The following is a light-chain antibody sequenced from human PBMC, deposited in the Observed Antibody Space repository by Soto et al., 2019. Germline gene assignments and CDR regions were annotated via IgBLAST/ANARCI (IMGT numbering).Light chain of an antibody. V-gene: IGKV1-39*01. Sequence: DIQMTQSPSSLSAAVGDRVTITCRASQSIGNFLNWYQHKPGKAPRLLIYAASSLQGGVPSSFNGSASGTDFTLTITRLQPEDFATYYCQQSYSAPRYTFGQGTKLE. CDR2: AAS. CDR1: QSIGNF. CDR3: QQSYSAPRYT. J-gene: IGKJ2*01.